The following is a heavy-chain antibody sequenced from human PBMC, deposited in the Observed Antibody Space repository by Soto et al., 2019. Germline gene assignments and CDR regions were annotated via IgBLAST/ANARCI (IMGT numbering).Heavy chain of an antibody. Sequence: SGPTLVNPTQTLALTCTFSGFSLSTTDMGVAWIRQPPGKALEWLALIYWNDEKRYSPSLKSRLTITKDTSKNQVVLTMTNMDPVDTATYSCAHSRGPGNSRTSDYWGHGILVTVSS. CDR2: IYWNDEK. J-gene: IGHJ4*01. CDR1: GFSLSTTDMG. V-gene: IGHV2-5*01. CDR3: AHSRGPGNSRTSDY. D-gene: IGHD3-10*01.